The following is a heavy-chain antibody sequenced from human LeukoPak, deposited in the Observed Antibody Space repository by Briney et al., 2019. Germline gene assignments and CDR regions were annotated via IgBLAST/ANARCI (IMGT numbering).Heavy chain of an antibody. CDR2: VKEDGSQK. CDR1: GFTFSHYW. V-gene: IGHV3-7*01. D-gene: IGHD5-18*01. CDR3: ARDAVDTANAV. J-gene: IGHJ6*02. Sequence: PGGSLRLSCAASGFTFSHYWMTWVRQAPGKGLEWVANVKEDGSQKTYVDSVKGRFTISRDNAKNSLYLQMNNVRAEDTAVYYCARDAVDTANAVWGQGTTVTVSS.